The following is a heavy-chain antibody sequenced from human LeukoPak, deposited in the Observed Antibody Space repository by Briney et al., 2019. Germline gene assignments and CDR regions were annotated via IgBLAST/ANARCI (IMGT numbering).Heavy chain of an antibody. J-gene: IGHJ6*03. CDR1: GGSISIGGYY. Sequence: SQTLSLTCTVSGGSISIGGYYWSWIRQHPGKGLEWIGYIYYSGSTYYNPSLKSRVTISVDTSKNQFSLKLSSVTAADTAVYYCARDRTYSFDSSGYQSPTGYYMDVWGKGTTVTVSS. CDR3: ARDRTYSFDSSGYQSPTGYYMDV. D-gene: IGHD3-22*01. V-gene: IGHV4-31*03. CDR2: IYYSGST.